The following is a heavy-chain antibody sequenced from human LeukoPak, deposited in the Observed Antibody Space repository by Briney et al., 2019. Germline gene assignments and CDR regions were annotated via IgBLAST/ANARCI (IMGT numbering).Heavy chain of an antibody. CDR3: ARLSSDSFDI. CDR1: GGSISTYY. CDR2: IDYSGST. Sequence: SGTLSLTCTVSGGSISTYYWTWIRQPPGKGVEYIGYIDYSGSTNYNPSLKSRVTISVDTSKNQFSLKLSSVTAADTAVYYCARLSSDSFDIWGQGTMVTVSS. J-gene: IGHJ3*02. D-gene: IGHD2/OR15-2a*01. V-gene: IGHV4-59*08.